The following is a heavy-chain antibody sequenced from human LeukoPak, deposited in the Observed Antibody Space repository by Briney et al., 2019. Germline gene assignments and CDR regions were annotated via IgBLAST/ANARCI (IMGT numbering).Heavy chain of an antibody. Sequence: SETLSLTCTVFGYSISSGYYWGWIRQPPGKGLEWIGSIYHSGNTYYNPSLKSRVTISVDTSKNQFSLKLSSVTAADTAVYYCASSGSSGAFDIWGQGTMVTVSS. J-gene: IGHJ3*02. CDR1: GYSISSGYY. CDR3: ASSGSSGAFDI. D-gene: IGHD1-26*01. V-gene: IGHV4-38-2*02. CDR2: IYHSGNT.